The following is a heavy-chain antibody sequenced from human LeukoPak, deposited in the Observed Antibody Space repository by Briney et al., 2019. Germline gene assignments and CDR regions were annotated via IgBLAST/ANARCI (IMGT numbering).Heavy chain of an antibody. CDR2: ISSSSSYI. CDR3: TREGGGGYSGYDWFDS. V-gene: IGHV3-21*01. Sequence: GGSLRLSCAASGFTFSSYSMNWVRQAPGKGLEWVSSISSSSSYIYYADSVKGRFTISRDNAKNSLYLQMNSLRDEDTAVYYCTREGGGGYSGYDWFDSWGQGTLVSVSS. CDR1: GFTFSSYS. D-gene: IGHD5-12*01. J-gene: IGHJ5*01.